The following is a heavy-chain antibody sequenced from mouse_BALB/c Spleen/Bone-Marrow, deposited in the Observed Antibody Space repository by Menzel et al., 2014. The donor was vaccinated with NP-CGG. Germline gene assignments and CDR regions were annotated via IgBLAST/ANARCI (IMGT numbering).Heavy chain of an antibody. D-gene: IGHD1-1*01. CDR2: INPDSSTI. V-gene: IGHV4-1*02. CDR3: ARLNYYGNLFV. Sequence: EVQRVESGGGLVQPGGSLKFSCAASGFDFSRYWMSWVRQAPGKGLEWIGEINPDSSTINYTPSLKDKFIISRDNAKNTLYLQMSKVRSEDTALYYCARLNYYGNLFVWGAGTTVTVSS. J-gene: IGHJ1*01. CDR1: GFDFSRYW.